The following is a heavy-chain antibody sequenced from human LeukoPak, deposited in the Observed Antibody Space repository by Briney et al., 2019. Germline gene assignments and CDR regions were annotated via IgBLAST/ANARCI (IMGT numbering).Heavy chain of an antibody. Sequence: ASVKVSCKASGGTFSSYAISWVRQAPGQGLEWMGWINPNSGGTNYAQKFQGRVTMTRDTSISTAYMELSRLRSDDTAVYYCARDRSDSGWYPVNWFDPWGQGTLVTVSS. J-gene: IGHJ5*02. D-gene: IGHD6-19*01. CDR2: INPNSGGT. V-gene: IGHV1-2*02. CDR1: GGTFSSYA. CDR3: ARDRSDSGWYPVNWFDP.